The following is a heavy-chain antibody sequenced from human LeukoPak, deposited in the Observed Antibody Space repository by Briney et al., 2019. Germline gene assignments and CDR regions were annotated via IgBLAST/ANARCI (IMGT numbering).Heavy chain of an antibody. CDR2: ISDSDSGT. CDR3: AKGYGYSSSWTSNYYFYGLDV. J-gene: IGHJ6*02. Sequence: GGSLRLSCAASGFTFRSYAMSWVRQAPGKGLEWVSAISDSDSGTYYADSVKGRFTISRDNSKNTLYLQMNSLRAEDTAVYYCAKGYGYSSSWTSNYYFYGLDVWGQGTTVTVSS. D-gene: IGHD6-13*01. CDR1: GFTFRSYA. V-gene: IGHV3-23*01.